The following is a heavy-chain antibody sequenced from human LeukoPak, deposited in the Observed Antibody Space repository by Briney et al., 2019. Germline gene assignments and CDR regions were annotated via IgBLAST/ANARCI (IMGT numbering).Heavy chain of an antibody. CDR3: ARDAAAGTAYYHYYMDV. J-gene: IGHJ6*03. V-gene: IGHV4-34*01. Sequence: SETLSLTCAVYGGSFSGYYWSRIRQPPGKGLEWIGEINHSGSTNYNPSLKSRVTISVDTSKNQFSLKLSSVTAADTAVYFCARDAAAGTAYYHYYMDVWGKGTTVTVSS. CDR2: INHSGST. D-gene: IGHD6-13*01. CDR1: GGSFSGYY.